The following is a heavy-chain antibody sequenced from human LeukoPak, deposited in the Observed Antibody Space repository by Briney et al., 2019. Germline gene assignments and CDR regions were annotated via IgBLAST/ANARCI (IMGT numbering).Heavy chain of an antibody. CDR1: GYSFTSYW. CDR3: ARRAKLGYCSSTSCSYYFDY. V-gene: IGHV5-51*01. Sequence: GESLKISCKGSGYSFTSYWIGWVRQMPGKGLEWMGIICPGDSDTRYSPSFQGQVTISADKSISTAYLQWSSLKASDTAMYYCARRAKLGYCSSTSCSYYFDYWGQGTLVTVSS. CDR2: ICPGDSDT. D-gene: IGHD2-2*01. J-gene: IGHJ4*02.